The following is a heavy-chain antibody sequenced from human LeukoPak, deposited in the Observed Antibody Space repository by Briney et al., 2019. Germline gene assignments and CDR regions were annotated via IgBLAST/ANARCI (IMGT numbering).Heavy chain of an antibody. CDR2: IYYGRST. J-gene: IGHJ4*01. CDR1: GGSITSDNYY. Sequence: SETLSLTCTVSGGSITSDNYYWGWIRQPPGKGLEYIGSIYYGRSTYYNPSLKSRVTISLDTSKNQFSLRLSSVTAADTAVYYCARGINYDFWSGYSENYYFD. CDR3: ARGINYDFWSGYSENYYFD. V-gene: IGHV4-39*07. D-gene: IGHD3-3*01.